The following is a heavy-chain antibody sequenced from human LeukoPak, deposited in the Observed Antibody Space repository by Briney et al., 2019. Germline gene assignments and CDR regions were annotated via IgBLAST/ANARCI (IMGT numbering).Heavy chain of an antibody. D-gene: IGHD1-26*01. V-gene: IGHV3-30-3*01. Sequence: GGSLRLSCAASGFTFSSYAMHWVRQAPGMGLEWVAVISYDGSNKYYADSVKGRFTISRDNSKNTLYLQMNSLRSEDTAVYYCARVVLGATDYFDYWGQGTLVTVSS. J-gene: IGHJ4*02. CDR3: ARVVLGATDYFDY. CDR1: GFTFSSYA. CDR2: ISYDGSNK.